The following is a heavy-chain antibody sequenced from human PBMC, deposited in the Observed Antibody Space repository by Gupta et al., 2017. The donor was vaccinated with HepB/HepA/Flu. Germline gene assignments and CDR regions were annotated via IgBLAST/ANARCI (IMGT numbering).Heavy chain of an antibody. D-gene: IGHD4-17*01. J-gene: IGHJ4*02. CDR1: GFTVSKKY. Sequence: EVQLVESGGGLIQPGGSLRLSCAASGFTVSKKYMSWVRQAPGKGLEWVSVIYSGGSTYYADSVKGRFTISRDNSKNTLYLQMDSLRAEDTAIYYCAATRGDYMDYYFDCWGQGTLVTVSS. CDR2: IYSGGST. V-gene: IGHV3-53*01. CDR3: AATRGDYMDYYFDC.